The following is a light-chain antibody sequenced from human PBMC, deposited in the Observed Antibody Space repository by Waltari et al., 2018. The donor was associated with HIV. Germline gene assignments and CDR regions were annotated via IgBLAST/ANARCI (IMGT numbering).Light chain of an antibody. CDR3: QQDYNLPGT. CDR1: DGIDVPF. CDR2: GAS. V-gene: IGKV3D-7*01. Sequence: VLTQPPATLSLSPGEPPTLSCRASDGIDVPFLSWYQQKPGQPPRLLIYGASTRVSGIPPKFSGSGSGTDFTLTISSLYPEDFAVYYCQQDYNLPGTFGQGTSVEIK. J-gene: IGKJ1*01.